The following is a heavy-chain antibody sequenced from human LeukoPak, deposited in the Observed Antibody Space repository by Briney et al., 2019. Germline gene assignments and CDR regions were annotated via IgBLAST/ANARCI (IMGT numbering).Heavy chain of an antibody. J-gene: IGHJ6*03. CDR1: GFTFSNSA. Sequence: PGGSLRLSCAASGFTFSNSAMSWVRQAPGKGLEWVSSISSSSSYIYYADSVKGRFTISRDNAKNSLYLQMNSLRAEDTAVYYCARDRPRIVVVPAAMDYYYYYMDVWGKGTTVTVSS. V-gene: IGHV3-21*01. D-gene: IGHD2-2*01. CDR3: ARDRPRIVVVPAAMDYYYYYMDV. CDR2: ISSSSSYI.